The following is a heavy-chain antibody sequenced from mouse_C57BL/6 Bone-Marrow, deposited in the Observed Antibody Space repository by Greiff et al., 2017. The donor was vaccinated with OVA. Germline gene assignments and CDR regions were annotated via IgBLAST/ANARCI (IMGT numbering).Heavy chain of an antibody. V-gene: IGHV1-81*01. CDR2: IYPRSGNT. CDR1: GYTFTSYG. CDR3: ARWECLRQYYFDY. Sequence: VQLQQSGAELARPGASVKLSCKASGYTFTSYGISWVKQRTGQGLEWIGEIYPRSGNTYYNETFKGKATLTADKSSSTAYMELRSLTSEDSAVYFWARWECLRQYYFDYWGQGTTLTVSS. J-gene: IGHJ2*01. D-gene: IGHD2-2*01.